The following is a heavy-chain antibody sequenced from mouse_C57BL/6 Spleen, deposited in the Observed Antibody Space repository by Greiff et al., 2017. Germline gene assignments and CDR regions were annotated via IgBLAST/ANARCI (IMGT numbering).Heavy chain of an antibody. V-gene: IGHV5-17*01. J-gene: IGHJ1*03. D-gene: IGHD1-1*01. CDR2: ISSGSSTI. CDR1: GFTFSDYG. CDR3: ARRADYYGSSYWYFDV. Sequence: EVHLVESGGGLVKPGGSLKLSCAASGFTFSDYGMHWVRQAPEKGLEWVAYISSGSSTIYYADTVKGRFTISRDNAKNTLFLQMTSLRSEDTAMYYGARRADYYGSSYWYFDVWGTGTTVTVSS.